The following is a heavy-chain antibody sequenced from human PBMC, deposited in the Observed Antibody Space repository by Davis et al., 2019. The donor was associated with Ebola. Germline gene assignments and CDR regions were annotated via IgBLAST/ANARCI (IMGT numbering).Heavy chain of an antibody. CDR2: INHSGST. CDR3: ARGWDSSGWQH. Sequence: GSLRLSCAVYGGSFSGYYWSWIRQPPGKGLEWIGEINHSGSTNYNPSLKSRVTISIDSSKNQFSLNLSSVTAADTAVYYCARGWDSSGWQHWGQGTLVTVSS. D-gene: IGHD6-19*01. J-gene: IGHJ4*02. V-gene: IGHV4-34*01. CDR1: GGSFSGYY.